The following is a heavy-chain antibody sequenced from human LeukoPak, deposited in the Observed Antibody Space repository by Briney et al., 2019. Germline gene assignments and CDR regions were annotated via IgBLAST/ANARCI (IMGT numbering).Heavy chain of an antibody. CDR3: ARDQSTSGWYDAFDI. CDR1: GYTFTGYY. V-gene: IGHV1-2*02. CDR2: INPNSGGT. D-gene: IGHD6-19*01. J-gene: IGHJ3*02. Sequence: ASVKVSCKASGYTFTGYYMHWVRQAPGQGLEWMGWINPNSGGTNYAQKFQGRVTMTRDTSISTAYMELSRLRSDDMAVYYCARDQSTSGWYDAFDIWGQGTMVTVSS.